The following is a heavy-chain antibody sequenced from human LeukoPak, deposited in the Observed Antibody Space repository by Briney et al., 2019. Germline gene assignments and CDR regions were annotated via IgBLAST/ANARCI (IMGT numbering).Heavy chain of an antibody. CDR2: IIPIFGTA. J-gene: IGHJ5*02. CDR3: AREPLGDQLPHNWFDP. V-gene: IGHV1-69*05. CDR1: GGTFSSYA. D-gene: IGHD2-2*01. Sequence: GSSVKVSCKASGGTFSSYAISWVRQAPGQGLEWMGGIIPIFGTANYAQKFQGRVTITTDESTSTAYMELSSLRSEDTAVYYCAREPLGDQLPHNWFDPWGQGTLVTVSS.